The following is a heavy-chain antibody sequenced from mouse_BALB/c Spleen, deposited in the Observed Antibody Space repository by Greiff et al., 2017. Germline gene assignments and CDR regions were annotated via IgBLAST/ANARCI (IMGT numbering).Heavy chain of an antibody. CDR1: GYTFTSYY. J-gene: IGHJ4*01. CDR2: INPSNGGT. D-gene: IGHD2-14*01. CDR3: TRYYYRYDVSAMDY. V-gene: IGHV1S81*02. Sequence: QVQLQQSGAELVKPGASVKLSCKASGYTFTSYYMYWVKQRPGQGLEWIGEINPSNGGTNFNEKFKSKATLTVDKSSSTAYMQLSSLTSEDSAVYYCTRYYYRYDVSAMDYWGQGTSVTVSS.